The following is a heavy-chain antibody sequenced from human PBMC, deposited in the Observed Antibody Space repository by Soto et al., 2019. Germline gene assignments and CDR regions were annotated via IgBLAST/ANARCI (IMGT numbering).Heavy chain of an antibody. J-gene: IGHJ6*03. CDR1: GFTFSSYS. CDR2: ISSSSSTI. D-gene: IGHD2-2*01. CDR3: ARETFDIVVVPAAVYYYYYMDV. Sequence: GGSLRLSCAASGFTFSSYSMNWVRQAPGKGLEWVSYISSSSSTIYYADSVKGRFTISRDNAKNSLYLQMNSLRAEDTAVYYCARETFDIVVVPAAVYYYYYMDVWGKGTTVTVSS. V-gene: IGHV3-48*01.